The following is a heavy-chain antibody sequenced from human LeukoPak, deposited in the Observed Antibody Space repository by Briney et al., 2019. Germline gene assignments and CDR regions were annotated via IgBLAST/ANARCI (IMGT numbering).Heavy chain of an antibody. V-gene: IGHV4-59*01. Sequence: SETLSLTCTVSGGSISGYYWSWIRQPPGKGLEWIGYIYDSGSTNYNPSLKSRVTISVDTSKNQFSLELSSVTAADTAVYFCARGGSGYDSFYYYGIDVWGQGTTVTVSS. D-gene: IGHD5-12*01. J-gene: IGHJ6*02. CDR3: ARGGSGYDSFYYYGIDV. CDR1: GGSISGYY. CDR2: IYDSGST.